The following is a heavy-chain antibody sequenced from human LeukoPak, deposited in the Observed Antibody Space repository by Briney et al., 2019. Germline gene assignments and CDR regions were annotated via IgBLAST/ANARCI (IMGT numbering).Heavy chain of an antibody. CDR2: ISTDGYTT. CDR1: GFTFSSYA. CDR3: VVGGSPGY. Sequence: PGGSLRLSCAASGFTFSSYAMHWVRQAPRKGLVWVSRISTDGYTTDYADFVQGRFTASRDNTKNTWSLEMNSLRAEDTAVYYCVVGGSPGYWGQGNLVTVSS. D-gene: IGHD2-15*01. V-gene: IGHV3-74*01. J-gene: IGHJ4*02.